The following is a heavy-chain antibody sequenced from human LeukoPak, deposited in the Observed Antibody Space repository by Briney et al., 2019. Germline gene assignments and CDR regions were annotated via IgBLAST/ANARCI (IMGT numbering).Heavy chain of an antibody. J-gene: IGHJ4*02. CDR2: IYNSGST. Sequence: SETLSLTCTVSGGSIGGNYWTWSRQPPGKGLEWIGSIYNSGSTNYNPSLKSRVTISVDTSKNQFSLKLSSVTAADTAVYYCARGSSWYNYWGQGTLVTVSS. D-gene: IGHD6-13*01. CDR1: GGSIGGNY. V-gene: IGHV4-59*01. CDR3: ARGSSWYNY.